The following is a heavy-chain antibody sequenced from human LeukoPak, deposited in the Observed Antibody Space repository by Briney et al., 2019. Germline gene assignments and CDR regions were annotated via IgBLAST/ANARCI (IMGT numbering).Heavy chain of an antibody. J-gene: IGHJ5*02. V-gene: IGHV4-34*01. CDR3: ARDDGIAAAGVDP. CDR2: INHSGST. Sequence: PSETLSLTCAVYGGSFSGYYWSWIRQPPGKGLEWIGEINHSGSTNYNPSLKSRVTISVDTSKNQFSLKLSSVTAADTAVYYCARDDGIAAAGVDPWGQGTLVTVSS. CDR1: GGSFSGYY. D-gene: IGHD6-13*01.